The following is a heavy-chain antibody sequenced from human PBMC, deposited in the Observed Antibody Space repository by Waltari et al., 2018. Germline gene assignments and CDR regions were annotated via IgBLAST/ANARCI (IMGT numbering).Heavy chain of an antibody. V-gene: IGHV1-2*06. CDR3: LRDSSGSHFDY. CDR2: INPKNVDT. D-gene: IGHD3-22*01. CDR1: GYNFPGYA. J-gene: IGHJ4*02. Sequence: LVQSGAEVKKPGASVKVSCKASGYNFPGYAILWVRQAPGQGLEWMGRINPKNVDTHYAQKFQGRVAMTTDTSTNTAFMELHSLRSDDTAVYYCLRDSSGSHFDYWGQGTLVTVSS.